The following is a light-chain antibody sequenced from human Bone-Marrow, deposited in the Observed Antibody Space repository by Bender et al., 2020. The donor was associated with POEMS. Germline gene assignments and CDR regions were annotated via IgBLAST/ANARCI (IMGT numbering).Light chain of an antibody. CDR2: EVT. J-gene: IGLJ3*02. V-gene: IGLV2-23*02. CDR3: CSYATTTTWA. CDR1: NSDVGNYDL. Sequence: QSALTQPASVSGSPGQSITISCTGANSDVGNYDLVSWYQQHPGKAPKLIIFEVTQRPSGVSDRFSGSKSGNTASLTISGLQPEDGADYHCCSYATTTTWAFGGGTKVTVL.